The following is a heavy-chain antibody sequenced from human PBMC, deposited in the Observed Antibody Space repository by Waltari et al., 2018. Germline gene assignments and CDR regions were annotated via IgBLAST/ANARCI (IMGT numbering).Heavy chain of an antibody. V-gene: IGHV4-59*02. CDR2: IFYGGST. Sequence: QVQLQQSGPRLVKPSETLSLTCSVSGGSVSTYYCNWIRQSPGKGLESFGYIFYGGSTKYNPSLESRVSISLDTSKNQFSLKLSSVTAADTAVYYCARWVNYDASGPLLGYYMDVWGKGTTVTVSS. CDR1: GGSVSTYY. CDR3: ARWVNYDASGPLLGYYMDV. J-gene: IGHJ6*03. D-gene: IGHD3-22*01.